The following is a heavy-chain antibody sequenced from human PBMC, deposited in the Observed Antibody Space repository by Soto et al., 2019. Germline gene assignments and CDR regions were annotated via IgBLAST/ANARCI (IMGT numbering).Heavy chain of an antibody. CDR1: GFSFSSYG. D-gene: IGHD2-2*01. CDR2: IWYDGSNK. J-gene: IGHJ4*02. CDR3: ARDGPYECSSTSCYXGXDY. V-gene: IGHV3-33*01. Sequence: PGGSLRLSCAASGFSFSSYGMHWVRQAPGKGLEWVAVIWYDGSNKYYADSVKGRFTISRDNSKNTLYLQMNSLRAEDTAVYYCARDGPYECSSTSCYXGXDYWGQGT.